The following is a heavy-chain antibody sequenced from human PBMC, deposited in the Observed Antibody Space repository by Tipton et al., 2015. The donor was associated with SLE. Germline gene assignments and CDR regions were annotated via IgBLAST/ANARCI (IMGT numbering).Heavy chain of an antibody. CDR3: AREVGEGTLDH. J-gene: IGHJ4*02. CDR1: GGSFSGYY. CDR2: VNYTGST. D-gene: IGHD2-2*01. Sequence: GLVKPSETLSLTCAVYGGSFSGYYWSWIRQPPGKGLEWIGEVNYTGSTNYVPSLKSRVTISVDTSKNQFSLKLSSVTAADTAVYYCAREVGEGTLDHWGMGTLVTVSS. V-gene: IGHV4-34*01.